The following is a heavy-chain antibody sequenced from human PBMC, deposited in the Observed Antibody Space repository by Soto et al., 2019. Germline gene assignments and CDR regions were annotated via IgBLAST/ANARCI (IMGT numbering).Heavy chain of an antibody. CDR2: ISGSGGST. CDR1: GFTFSSYA. CDR3: ATRAHGLYFDY. J-gene: IGHJ4*02. Sequence: EVQLLESGGGLVQPGGSLRLSCAASGFTFSSYAMNWVRQAPGKGLEWVSVISGSGGSTYYADSVKGRFTISRDNSKTTLYLQMNSLSAEDTAVYYCATRAHGLYFDYWGQGTLVTVSS. V-gene: IGHV3-23*01.